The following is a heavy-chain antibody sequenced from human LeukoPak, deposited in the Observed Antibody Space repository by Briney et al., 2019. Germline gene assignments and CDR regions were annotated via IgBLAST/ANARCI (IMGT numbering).Heavy chain of an antibody. CDR3: ARQAPRMGSYVSGSFDY. V-gene: IGHV4-34*01. D-gene: IGHD3-16*01. CDR1: GGSFSGYY. CDR2: INHSGST. J-gene: IGHJ4*02. Sequence: PSETLSLTCAVYGGSFSGYYWSWIRQPPGKGLEWIGEINHSGSTNYNPSLKSRVTISVDTSKNQSSLKLSSVTAADTAVYYCARQAPRMGSYVSGSFDYWGQGPWSPSPQ.